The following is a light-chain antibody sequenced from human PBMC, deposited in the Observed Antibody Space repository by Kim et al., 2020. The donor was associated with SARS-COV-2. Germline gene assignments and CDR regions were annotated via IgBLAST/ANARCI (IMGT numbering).Light chain of an antibody. CDR2: EDN. CDR1: SGSIASNY. J-gene: IGLJ2*01. Sequence: NFMLTQPHSVSESPGKTVTISCTGSSGSIASNYVQWYQQRPGSVPTTVIYEDNQRPSGVPDRFSGSIDSSSNSASLTISGLKTEDEADYYCQSYDSSNVVFGGGTQLTVL. V-gene: IGLV6-57*02. CDR3: QSYDSSNVV.